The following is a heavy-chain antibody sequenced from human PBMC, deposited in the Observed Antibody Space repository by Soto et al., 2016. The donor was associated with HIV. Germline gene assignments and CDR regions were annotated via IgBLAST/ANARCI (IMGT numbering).Heavy chain of an antibody. CDR1: GFTFSSYW. J-gene: IGHJ6*02. CDR3: ARGYNFGMDV. V-gene: IGHV3-74*01. CDR2: INSDGSNT. Sequence: EVQLVESGGGLVQPGGSLRLSCAASGFTFSSYWMHWVRQAPGKGLVWVSRINSDGSNTVYAASVKGRFNISRDSAKNTLYLQMNSLRAEDTAVYYCARGYNFGMDVWGQGTTVTVSS.